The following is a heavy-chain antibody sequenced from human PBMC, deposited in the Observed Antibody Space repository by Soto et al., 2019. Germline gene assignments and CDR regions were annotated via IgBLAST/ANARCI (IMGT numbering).Heavy chain of an antibody. V-gene: IGHV3-74*01. CDR2: LTSDGSST. CDR3: EKDVGGWNFDN. Sequence: GGARRLYCAVAAFTGTRDRMHRFRQAPGTGLVWVSRLTSDGSSTRDADSVKGGFTIARDNAKNTLDLKMDSPRAEDTAVDYCEKDVGGWNFDNWGQVTLVTVSS. D-gene: IGHD6-19*01. J-gene: IGHJ4*02. CDR1: AFTGTRDR.